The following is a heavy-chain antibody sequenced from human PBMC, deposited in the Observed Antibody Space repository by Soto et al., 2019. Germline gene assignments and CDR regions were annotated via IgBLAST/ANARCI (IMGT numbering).Heavy chain of an antibody. CDR3: ARDHRIAAAGNPSYYFDY. V-gene: IGHV3-33*01. J-gene: IGHJ4*02. CDR1: GFTFSSYG. CDR2: IWYDGSNK. Sequence: ESGGGVVPPGRSLRLSCAASGFTFSSYGMHWVRQAPGKGLEWVAVIWYDGSNKYYADSVKGRFTISRDNSKNTLYLQMNSLRAEDTAVYYCARDHRIAAAGNPSYYFDYWGQGTLVTVSS. D-gene: IGHD6-13*01.